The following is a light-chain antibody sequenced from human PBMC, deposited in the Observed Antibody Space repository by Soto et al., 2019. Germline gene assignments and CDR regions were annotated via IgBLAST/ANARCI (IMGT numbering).Light chain of an antibody. V-gene: IGKV3-20*01. Sequence: EIVLTQSPATLSLSPGEGANLSGRARQSITRYLIWYQQKPVQAPRLLXYGASSRANGVPDRFSGGGSGTDLTLTISRLEPEDFAVYYCQHFVNSLTWTFGQGTQVDIK. CDR1: QSITRY. CDR2: GAS. CDR3: QHFVNSLTWT. J-gene: IGKJ1*01.